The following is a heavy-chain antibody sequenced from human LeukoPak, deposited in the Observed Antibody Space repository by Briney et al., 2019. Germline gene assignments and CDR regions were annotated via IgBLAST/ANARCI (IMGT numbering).Heavy chain of an antibody. D-gene: IGHD4-23*01. J-gene: IGHJ4*02. CDR1: EFTVSSNY. Sequence: PGGSLRLSCAASEFTVSSNYMSWVRQAPGKGLEWVSVIYSGGSTDYADSVKGRYTISRDNSKNTLYLQMNSLRAEDTAVYYCAKDRFGGSFDYWGQGTLVTVSS. CDR3: AKDRFGGSFDY. CDR2: IYSGGST. V-gene: IGHV3-53*01.